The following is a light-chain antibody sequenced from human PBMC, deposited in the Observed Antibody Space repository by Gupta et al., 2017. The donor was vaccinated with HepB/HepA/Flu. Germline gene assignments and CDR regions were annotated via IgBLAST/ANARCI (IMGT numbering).Light chain of an antibody. CDR3: QQDDNYPWT. J-gene: IGKJ1*01. CDR1: QTTGHW. CDR2: KTS. Sequence: DCQITQSPSTLSASVGDRVTITCRASQTTGHWLAWFQQKPGKAPNLLISKTSTLESGVPSRFSGSGSGTEFTLTISRLQPDDFAAYYCQQDDNYPWTFGQGTKVEIK. V-gene: IGKV1-5*03.